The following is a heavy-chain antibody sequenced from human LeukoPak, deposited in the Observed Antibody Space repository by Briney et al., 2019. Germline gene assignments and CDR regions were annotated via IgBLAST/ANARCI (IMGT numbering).Heavy chain of an antibody. CDR3: AREGSGSYYGY. CDR2: INADGSQQ. V-gene: IGHV3-7*01. J-gene: IGHJ4*02. D-gene: IGHD1-26*01. Sequence: GGSLRLSCAASGFMFSDHWMSWVRQAPGKGPEWVANINADGSQQYSVDSLKGRFTISRDNAKNSLYLQMNSLRAEDTAVYYCAREGSGSYYGYWGQGTLVTVSS. CDR1: GFMFSDHW.